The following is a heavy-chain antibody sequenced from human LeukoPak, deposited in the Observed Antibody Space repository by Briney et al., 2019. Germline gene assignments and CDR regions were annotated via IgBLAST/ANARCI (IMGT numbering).Heavy chain of an antibody. V-gene: IGHV4-59*01. CDR3: ARVYRTTSYDAFDI. Sequence: NPSETPSLTCTVPGGSISSYYWSWIRQTPGKGLEWIGHIYYSESTKYKPSLKSRVTIAVDTPKNQFSLKLSSVTAADTAVYYCARVYRTTSYDAFDIWGQGTVVTVSS. D-gene: IGHD4-11*01. J-gene: IGHJ3*02. CDR2: IYYSEST. CDR1: GGSISSYY.